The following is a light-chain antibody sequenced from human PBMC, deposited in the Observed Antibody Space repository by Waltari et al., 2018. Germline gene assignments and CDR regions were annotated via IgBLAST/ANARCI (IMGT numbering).Light chain of an antibody. CDR1: QDISTW. Sequence: IQMIQSTSSVSAPVGDRVTITCRASQDISTWLAWYQQKPGTAQNLLIYLASTLQSGVPSRFSGSGSGTDFTLSIRNLQPEDSAIYFCQQSNFFPRTFGQRTKLEI. V-gene: IGKV1D-12*01. J-gene: IGKJ2*01. CDR2: LAS. CDR3: QQSNFFPRT.